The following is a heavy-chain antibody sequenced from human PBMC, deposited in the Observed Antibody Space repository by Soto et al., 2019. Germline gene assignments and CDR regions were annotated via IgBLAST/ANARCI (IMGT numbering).Heavy chain of an antibody. CDR1: GGSISSTNW. D-gene: IGHD6-6*01. V-gene: IGHV4-4*02. Sequence: SETLSLTCVVSGGSISSTNWWTWVRQPPGKRLEWIGEIYHNGSPTYSPSLRGRATISVDKSNNQFSLRLRSVTAADTAVYYCARSHIVPRLFMYPYDYWGQGSLVTVSS. CDR2: IYHNGSP. J-gene: IGHJ4*02. CDR3: ARSHIVPRLFMYPYDY.